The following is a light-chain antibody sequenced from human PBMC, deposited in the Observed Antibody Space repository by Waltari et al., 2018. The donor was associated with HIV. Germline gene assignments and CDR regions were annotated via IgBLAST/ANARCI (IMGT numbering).Light chain of an antibody. CDR1: SSDVGRYNF. Sequence: QSALAQPASVSGSPGQSITISCTGTSSDVGRYNFVSWYQQHPGKDPKLMIYEVSNRPSVFSYRFSGSKSGNTASLTISGLQAEDVAYYYCSSYTNTTTLVLFGGGTKLTVL. CDR3: SSYTNTTTLVL. CDR2: EVS. V-gene: IGLV2-14*01. J-gene: IGLJ2*01.